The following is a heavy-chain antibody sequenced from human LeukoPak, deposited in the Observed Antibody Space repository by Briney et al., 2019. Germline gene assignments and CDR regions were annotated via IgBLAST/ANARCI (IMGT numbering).Heavy chain of an antibody. CDR2: INSDGSST. V-gene: IGHV3-74*01. J-gene: IGHJ4*02. CDR3: ARSKAYDSSGYILGY. Sequence: GGSLRLSCAASGFTFSSYWMHWVRQAPGKGLVWVSRINSDGSSTSYADSVKGRFTISRDNAKNTLYLQMNSLRAEDTAVYYCARSKAYDSSGYILGYWGQGTLVTVSS. CDR1: GFTFSSYW. D-gene: IGHD3-22*01.